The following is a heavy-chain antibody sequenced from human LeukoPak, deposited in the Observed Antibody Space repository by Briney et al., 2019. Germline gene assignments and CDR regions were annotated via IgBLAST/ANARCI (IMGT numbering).Heavy chain of an antibody. J-gene: IGHJ5*02. V-gene: IGHV3-30*04. D-gene: IGHD2-15*01. CDR1: GFTFSSYA. Sequence: QAGGSLRLSCAASGFTFSSYAMHWVRQAPGKGLEWVAVISYDGSNKYYADSVKGRFTISRDNARNSLYLQMNTLRAEDTAVYSCARGADGVSSNSRGWFDPWGQGTLVTVSS. CDR2: ISYDGSNK. CDR3: ARGADGVSSNSRGWFDP.